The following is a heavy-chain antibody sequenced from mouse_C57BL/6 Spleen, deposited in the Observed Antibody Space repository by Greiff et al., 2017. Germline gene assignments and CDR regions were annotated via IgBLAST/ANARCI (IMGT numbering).Heavy chain of an antibody. CDR2: INYDGSST. CDR3: AREGGYDGGVYFDY. V-gene: IGHV5-16*01. CDR1: GFTFSDYY. J-gene: IGHJ2*01. Sequence: EVMLVESEGGLVQPGSSMKLSCTASGFTFSDYYMAWVRQVPEKGLEWVANINYDGSSTYYLDSLKSRFIISRDNAKNILYLQMSSLKSEDTATYYCAREGGYDGGVYFDYWGQGTTLTVSS. D-gene: IGHD2-2*01.